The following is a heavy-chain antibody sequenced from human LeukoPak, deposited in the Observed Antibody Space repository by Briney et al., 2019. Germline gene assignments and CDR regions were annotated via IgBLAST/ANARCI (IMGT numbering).Heavy chain of an antibody. Sequence: ASVKVSCKASGYTFTTYYIHWVRQAPGQRLEWMGWINAGDSNTRYSQHFQGRLTVTRDTSASTAYMELSSLRSEDTAVYYCALGAYDYWGQGTLVTVSS. V-gene: IGHV1-3*01. J-gene: IGHJ4*02. CDR3: ALGAYDY. CDR1: GYTFTTYY. CDR2: INAGDSNT. D-gene: IGHD1-26*01.